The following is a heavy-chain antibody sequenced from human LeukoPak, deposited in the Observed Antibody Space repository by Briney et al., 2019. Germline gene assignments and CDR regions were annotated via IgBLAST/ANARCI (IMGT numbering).Heavy chain of an antibody. D-gene: IGHD3-22*01. J-gene: IGHJ6*03. V-gene: IGHV3-21*01. CDR2: ISTSSSYI. CDR1: RFTFSTYS. Sequence: GGSLRLSCAASRFTFSTYSMNWVRQAPGKGLEWVASISTSSSYIYYADSVKGRFTISRDNAKNSLYLQMNSLRAEDTAVYYCASYDSSDYYYYMDVWGKGTTVTVSS. CDR3: ASYDSSDYYYYMDV.